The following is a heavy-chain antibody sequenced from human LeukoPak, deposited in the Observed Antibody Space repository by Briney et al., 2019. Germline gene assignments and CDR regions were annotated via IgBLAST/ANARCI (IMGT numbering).Heavy chain of an antibody. J-gene: IGHJ3*02. CDR1: GFTFSSYG. CDR2: INVDGTAE. Sequence: PGGSLRLSCAASGFTFSSYGMHWVRQAPGKGLEWVANINVDGTAEYYVDSVKGRFTISRDNANNSLYLQMNSLRAEDTAVYYCARDPYRFAFDIWGQGTVVLVSS. D-gene: IGHD1-26*01. CDR3: ARDPYRFAFDI. V-gene: IGHV3-7*03.